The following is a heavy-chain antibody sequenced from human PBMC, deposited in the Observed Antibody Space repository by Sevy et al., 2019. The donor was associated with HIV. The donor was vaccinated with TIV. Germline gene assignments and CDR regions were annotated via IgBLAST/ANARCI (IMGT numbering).Heavy chain of an antibody. J-gene: IGHJ4*02. D-gene: IGHD3-10*01. Sequence: GGSLRLSCAASGFTFSSYAMSWVRQAPGKGLEWVSAISGSGGSTYYADSVKGRLTISRDNSKNTLYLQMNSLRAEETAVCYRAKDGGRVRAGLYYFDYWGQGTLVTVSS. CDR3: AKDGGRVRAGLYYFDY. CDR1: GFTFSSYA. V-gene: IGHV3-23*01. CDR2: ISGSGGST.